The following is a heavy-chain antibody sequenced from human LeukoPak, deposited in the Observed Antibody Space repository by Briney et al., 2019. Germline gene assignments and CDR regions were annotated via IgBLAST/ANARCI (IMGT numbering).Heavy chain of an antibody. V-gene: IGHV3-48*01. CDR3: ARDGVGVTPFDY. Sequence: GGSLRLSCEASGFTFSSYSMNWVRQAPGKGLEWVSYISTRSSTIYYADSVKGRFTISRDNAKNSLFLQMNSLRGEDTAVYYCARDGVGVTPFDYWGQGTLVTVSS. CDR1: GFTFSSYS. J-gene: IGHJ4*02. D-gene: IGHD1-26*01. CDR2: ISTRSSTI.